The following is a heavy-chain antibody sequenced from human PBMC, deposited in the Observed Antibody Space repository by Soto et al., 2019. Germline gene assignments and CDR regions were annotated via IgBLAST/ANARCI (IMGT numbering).Heavy chain of an antibody. J-gene: IGHJ4*02. Sequence: GGSLRLSCAASGFTFSSYGMHWVRQAPGKGLEWVAVISYDGSNKYYADSVKGRFTISRDNSKNTLYLQMNSLRAEDTAVYYCAKDSDYDILTGPIGIDYWGQGTLVTVSS. CDR3: AKDSDYDILTGPIGIDY. V-gene: IGHV3-30*18. CDR1: GFTFSSYG. D-gene: IGHD3-9*01. CDR2: ISYDGSNK.